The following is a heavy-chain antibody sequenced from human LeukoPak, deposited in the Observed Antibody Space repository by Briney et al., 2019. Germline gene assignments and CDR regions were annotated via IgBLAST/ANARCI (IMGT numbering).Heavy chain of an antibody. CDR2: INHSGST. CDR1: GYSISSGYY. CDR3: ARWDYYGSTYYFDY. J-gene: IGHJ4*02. Sequence: SETLSLTCTVSGYSISSGYYWGWIRQPPGKGLEWIGEINHSGSTNYNPSLKSRVTISVDTSKNQFSLKLSSVTAADTAVYYCARWDYYGSTYYFDYWGQGTLVTVSS. V-gene: IGHV4-38-2*02. D-gene: IGHD3-10*01.